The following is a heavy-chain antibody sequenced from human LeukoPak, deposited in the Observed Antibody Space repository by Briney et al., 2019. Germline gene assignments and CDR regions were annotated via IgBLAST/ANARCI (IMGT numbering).Heavy chain of an antibody. CDR1: GGSISSYY. V-gene: IGHV4-59*01. J-gene: IGHJ4*02. Sequence: SETLSLTCTVSGGSISSYYWGWIRQPPGKGLEWVGQIYYRGAPNYNPSLESRVTISIDTSKNQFSLKLNSVTAADTAVYYCAAESERWLLRSWGQETLVTVSS. D-gene: IGHD6-19*01. CDR2: IYYRGAP. CDR3: AAESERWLLRS.